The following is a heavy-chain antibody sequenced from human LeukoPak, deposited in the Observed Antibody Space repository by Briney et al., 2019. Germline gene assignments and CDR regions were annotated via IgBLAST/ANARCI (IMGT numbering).Heavy chain of an antibody. Sequence: SETLSLTCTVSGGSISSSSYYWGWIRQPPGKGLEWIGSIYYSGSTYYNPSLKSRVTISVDTSKNQFSLKLSSVTAADTAVYYCARHSPGHGYFQHWGQSTLVTVSS. CDR2: IYYSGST. J-gene: IGHJ1*01. V-gene: IGHV4-39*01. CDR3: ARHSPGHGYFQH. CDR1: GGSISSSSYY.